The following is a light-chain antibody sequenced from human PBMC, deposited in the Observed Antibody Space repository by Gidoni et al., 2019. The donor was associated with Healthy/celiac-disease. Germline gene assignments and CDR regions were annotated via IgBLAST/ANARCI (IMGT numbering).Light chain of an antibody. CDR3: QSYDSSNPYWV. J-gene: IGLJ3*02. V-gene: IGLV6-57*04. CDR1: SGSIASNY. Sequence: NFMLTQPHSVLESPGKTVTSSCTRSSGSIASNYVQWYQQRPGSDPTTVIYEDNQSPSGVPDRFSGSIDSSSNSASLTISGLKTEDEADYYCQSYDSSNPYWVFGGGTKLTVL. CDR2: EDN.